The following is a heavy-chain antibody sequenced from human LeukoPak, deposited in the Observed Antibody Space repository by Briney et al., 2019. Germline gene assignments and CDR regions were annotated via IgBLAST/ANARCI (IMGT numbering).Heavy chain of an antibody. Sequence: SVNVSCKASGGTFSSYAISWVRQAPGQGLEWMGGIIPIFGTANYAQKFQGRVTITADESTSTAYMELSSLRSEDTAVYYCARDRATAMEGYYYYGMDVWGQGTTVTVSS. D-gene: IGHD5-18*01. V-gene: IGHV1-69*13. J-gene: IGHJ6*02. CDR2: IIPIFGTA. CDR1: GGTFSSYA. CDR3: ARDRATAMEGYYYYGMDV.